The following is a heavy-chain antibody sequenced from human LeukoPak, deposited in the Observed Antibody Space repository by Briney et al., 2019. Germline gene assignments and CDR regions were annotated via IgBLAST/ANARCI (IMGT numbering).Heavy chain of an antibody. CDR2: SNSDGSVR. J-gene: IGHJ5*02. CDR1: GFTFSNSW. V-gene: IGHV3-74*01. CDR3: ARDPSVNNAIGYNWFDH. D-gene: IGHD2/OR15-2a*01. Sequence: PGGSLRLSCAASGFTFSNSWMTWVRQAPGKGLVWVSRSNSDGSVRNYADSVEGRFIISRDNAKNTLYLQMNNLGVEDTAVYFCARDPSVNNAIGYNWFDHWGQGALVTVSS.